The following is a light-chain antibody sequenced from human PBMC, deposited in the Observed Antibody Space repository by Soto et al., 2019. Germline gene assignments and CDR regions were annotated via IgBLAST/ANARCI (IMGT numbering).Light chain of an antibody. CDR3: KQALQTPLT. CDR1: QSLLHRTGRNY. Sequence: DIAMTQSPLSLAVTPGEPASISCRSSQSLLHRTGRNYLAWYLKKPGQSPQLLIYLGSNRASGVPDRFSGSGSGTYFTLKISRVEAEDVGIYYCKQALQTPLTFGGGTKVEIK. V-gene: IGKV2-28*01. J-gene: IGKJ4*01. CDR2: LGS.